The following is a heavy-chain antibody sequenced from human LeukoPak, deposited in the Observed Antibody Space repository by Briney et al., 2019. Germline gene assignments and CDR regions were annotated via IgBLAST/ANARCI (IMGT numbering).Heavy chain of an antibody. CDR1: GGSFSGYY. J-gene: IGHJ4*02. V-gene: IGHV4-34*01. Sequence: SETLSLTCAVYGGSFSGYYWSWIRQPPGKGLEWIGEINHSGSTNYNPSLKSRVTISVDTSKNRFSLKLSSVTAADTAVYYCARGSSAARRYFDYWGQGTLVTVSS. D-gene: IGHD6-6*01. CDR2: INHSGST. CDR3: ARGSSAARRYFDY.